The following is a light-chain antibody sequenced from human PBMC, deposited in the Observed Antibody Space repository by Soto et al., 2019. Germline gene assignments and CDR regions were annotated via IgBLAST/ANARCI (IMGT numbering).Light chain of an antibody. J-gene: IGKJ1*01. CDR1: QSVSSY. V-gene: IGKV3-11*01. CDR2: DAS. CDR3: QQRSNWPRT. Sequence: EVVLTQSPATLSLSPGETATLSCRASQSVSSYLAWYQQKPGQGPRLLIYDASSRATGVSARFSGSGSGTDFTPTISRLEPEDFALYYCQQRSNWPRTFGQGTKVDIK.